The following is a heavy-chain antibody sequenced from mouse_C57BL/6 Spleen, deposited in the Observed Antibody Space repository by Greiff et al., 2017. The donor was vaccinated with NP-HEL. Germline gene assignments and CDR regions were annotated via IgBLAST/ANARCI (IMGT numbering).Heavy chain of an antibody. CDR3: ARLPTVVADYAMDY. J-gene: IGHJ4*01. D-gene: IGHD1-1*01. V-gene: IGHV2-5*01. Sequence: QVQLQQSGPGLVQPSQSLSITCTVSGFSLTSYGVHWVRQSPGKGLEWLGVIWRGGSTDYNAAFMSRLSITKDNSKSQVFFKMNSLQADDTAIYYCARLPTVVADYAMDYWGQGTSVTVSS. CDR2: IWRGGST. CDR1: GFSLTSYG.